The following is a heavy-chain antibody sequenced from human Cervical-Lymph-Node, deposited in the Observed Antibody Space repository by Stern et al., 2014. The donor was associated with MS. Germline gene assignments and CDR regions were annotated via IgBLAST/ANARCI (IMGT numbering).Heavy chain of an antibody. Sequence: VQLVESGAEVKKPGSSVRVSCKASGGTFSSYAISWVRQAPGQGLEWMGGIIPMFGTANDAQKFQGRVTITADDSTTTAYMEVSSLRSEDTAVYYCASSVGELTPEAVWGQGTTVTVFS. CDR1: GGTFSSYA. CDR3: ASSVGELTPEAV. V-gene: IGHV1-69*01. CDR2: IIPMFGTA. J-gene: IGHJ6*02. D-gene: IGHD3-10*01.